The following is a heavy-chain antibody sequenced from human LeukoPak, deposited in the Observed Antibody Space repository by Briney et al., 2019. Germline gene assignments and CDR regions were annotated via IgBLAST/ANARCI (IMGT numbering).Heavy chain of an antibody. D-gene: IGHD2-21*02. J-gene: IGHJ4*02. CDR3: AGSLAYCGGDCRLGDY. Sequence: GGSLRLSCAASGFTFSSYGMHWVRQAPAKGLEWVSVINTVGTTYYADSVRGRFTNSRDNSKNTLYLQMNSLRVEDTAVYYCAGSLAYCGGDCRLGDYWGQGTLVTVSS. V-gene: IGHV3-NL1*01. CDR1: GFTFSSYG. CDR2: INTVGTT.